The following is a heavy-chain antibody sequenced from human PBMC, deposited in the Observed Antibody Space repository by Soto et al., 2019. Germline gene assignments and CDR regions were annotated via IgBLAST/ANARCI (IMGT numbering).Heavy chain of an antibody. D-gene: IGHD5-12*01. CDR1: GYTFTSYG. CDR3: ARDSQVVAELRPYGMDV. Sequence: QVQLVQSGAEVKKPGASVKVSCKASGYTFTSYGISWVRQAPGQGLEWMGWISAYNGNTNYAQKLQGRVTMTTDTSTSTAYMELRSLRYDDTAVYYCARDSQVVAELRPYGMDVWGQGTTVTVSS. CDR2: ISAYNGNT. V-gene: IGHV1-18*01. J-gene: IGHJ6*02.